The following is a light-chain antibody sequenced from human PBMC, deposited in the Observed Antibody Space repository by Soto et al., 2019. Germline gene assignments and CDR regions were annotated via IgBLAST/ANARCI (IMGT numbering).Light chain of an antibody. V-gene: IGKV3-20*01. CDR3: QQYGSSPYT. CDR2: GAS. CDR1: QSVSNSY. J-gene: IGKJ2*01. Sequence: EIVLTQSPGTLSLSPGERATLSCRASQSVSNSYLAWYQQKPGQAPRLIIFGASNRATGIPDRFSGSGSGTDFTLTISRLEPEDFAVYYCQQYGSSPYTFGQGTKLEIK.